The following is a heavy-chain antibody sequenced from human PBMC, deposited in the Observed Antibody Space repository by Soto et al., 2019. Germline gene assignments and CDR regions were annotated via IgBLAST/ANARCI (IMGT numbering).Heavy chain of an antibody. V-gene: IGHV1-69*13. Sequence: SVKVSCKASGGTFSSYAISWVRQAPGQGLEWMGGIIPIFGTANYAQKFQGRVTITADESTSTAYMELSSLRSEDTAVYYCARDRSTELELRGCFDPWGQGTLVTVSS. CDR2: IIPIFGTA. CDR1: GGTFSSYA. J-gene: IGHJ5*02. CDR3: ARDRSTELELRGCFDP. D-gene: IGHD1-7*01.